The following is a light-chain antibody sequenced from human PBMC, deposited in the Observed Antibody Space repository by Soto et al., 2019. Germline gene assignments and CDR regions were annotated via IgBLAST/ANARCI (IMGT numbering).Light chain of an antibody. V-gene: IGKV1-39*01. CDR1: QTIATY. CDR3: QQSYSSLVT. Sequence: IEMTQSPASLSASVGDRVTITCRASQTIATYLNWFQHKSGRAPKLLIYTPSSVNSGVSSRFRGSGSGTDFTLTINDVQPEDSATYYCQQSYSSLVTFGAGTKVEIK. CDR2: TPS. J-gene: IGKJ4*01.